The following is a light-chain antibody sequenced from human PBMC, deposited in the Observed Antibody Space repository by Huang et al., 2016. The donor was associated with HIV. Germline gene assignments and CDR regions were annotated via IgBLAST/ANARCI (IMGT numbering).Light chain of an antibody. Sequence: EVVMTQSPATLSVSPGESVTLSCRASQGVNSNLAWYRQRPGQAPRLLIFGASTRAAGIPARFSGGGYGTDFTLTISSLQSEVFAVYYCQHYYTWPLAFGGGTKVEI. V-gene: IGKV3-15*01. J-gene: IGKJ4*01. CDR1: QGVNSN. CDR2: GAS. CDR3: QHYYTWPLA.